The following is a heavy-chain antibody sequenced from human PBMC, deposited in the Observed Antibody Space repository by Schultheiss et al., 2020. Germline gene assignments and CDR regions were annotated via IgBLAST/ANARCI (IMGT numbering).Heavy chain of an antibody. CDR1: GGSISSYY. V-gene: IGHV4-59*12. CDR3: ARDGVRYYDSSSSYYYGMDV. CDR2: IYYSGST. J-gene: IGHJ6*02. Sequence: SETLSLTCTVSGGSISSYYWSWIRQPPGKGLEWIGYIYYSGSTNYNPSLKSRVTISVDTSKNQFSLKLSSVTAADTAVYYCARDGVRYYDSSSSYYYGMDVWGQGTTVTVSS. D-gene: IGHD3-22*01.